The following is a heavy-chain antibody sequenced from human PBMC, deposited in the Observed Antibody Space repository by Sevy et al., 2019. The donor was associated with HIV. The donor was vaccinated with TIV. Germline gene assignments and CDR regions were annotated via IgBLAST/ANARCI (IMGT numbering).Heavy chain of an antibody. V-gene: IGHV3-7*03. D-gene: IGHD5-12*01. Sequence: GWSLRLSCAASGFTFSSYWMSWVRQAPGKGLEWVANIKQDGSEKYYVDSVKGRFTISRDNAKNSLYLQMNSLRAEDTAVYYCARSEWLRLDYFDYWGQGTLVTVSS. CDR3: ARSEWLRLDYFDY. J-gene: IGHJ4*02. CDR1: GFTFSSYW. CDR2: IKQDGSEK.